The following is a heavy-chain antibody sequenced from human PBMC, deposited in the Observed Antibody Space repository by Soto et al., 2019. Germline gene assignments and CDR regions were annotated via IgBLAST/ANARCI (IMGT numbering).Heavy chain of an antibody. V-gene: IGHV3-33*01. CDR3: ARGNDYNFLPVY. CDR1: GFTFSSYG. Sequence: GGSLRLSCAASGFTFSSYGMHWVRQAPGKGLEWVAVIWYDGSNKCYADSVKGRFTISRDNSKNTLYLQMNSLRAEDTAVYYCARGNDYNFLPVYWGQGTLVTVSS. CDR2: IWYDGSNK. J-gene: IGHJ4*02. D-gene: IGHD4-4*01.